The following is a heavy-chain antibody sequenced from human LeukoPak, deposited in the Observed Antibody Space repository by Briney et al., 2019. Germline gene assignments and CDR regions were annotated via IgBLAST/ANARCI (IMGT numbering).Heavy chain of an antibody. CDR3: ASDMYSSSSGDFDY. D-gene: IGHD6-6*01. Sequence: GGSLRLSCAASGFTFSSYAISWVRQAPGKGLEWVSGIGGSGGSTNYADSVQGRFSISRDNSKNTLFLQMNSLRAEDTAVYYCASDMYSSSSGDFDYWGQGTLVTVSS. V-gene: IGHV3-23*01. CDR2: IGGSGGST. CDR1: GFTFSSYA. J-gene: IGHJ4*02.